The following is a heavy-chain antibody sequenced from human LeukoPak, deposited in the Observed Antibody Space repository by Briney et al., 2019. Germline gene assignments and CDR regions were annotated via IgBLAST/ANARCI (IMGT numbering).Heavy chain of an antibody. Sequence: GGSLRLSCAASGFTFSSYAMSWVRQAPGKGLEWVSAISGSGGSTYYADSVKGRFTISRDNSKNTLYLQMNSLRAEDTAVYYCAKGGYYYDSSGYFSNQYYFDYWGQGTLVTVSA. J-gene: IGHJ4*02. CDR2: ISGSGGST. CDR1: GFTFSSYA. CDR3: AKGGYYYDSSGYFSNQYYFDY. D-gene: IGHD3-22*01. V-gene: IGHV3-23*01.